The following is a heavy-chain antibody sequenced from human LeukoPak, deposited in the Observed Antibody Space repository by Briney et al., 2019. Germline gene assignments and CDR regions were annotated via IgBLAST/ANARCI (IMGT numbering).Heavy chain of an antibody. V-gene: IGHV3-7*01. Sequence: GGSLRLSCAASGFTFSSYWMSWVRQAPGKGLEWVANIKQDGSEKYYVDSVKGRFTISRDNAKNSLYLQMNSLRAEDTAVYYCARAFPSYSSSWPYYYYYMDVWGKGTTVTVSS. CDR2: IKQDGSEK. J-gene: IGHJ6*03. CDR1: GFTFSSYW. D-gene: IGHD6-13*01. CDR3: ARAFPSYSSSWPYYYYYMDV.